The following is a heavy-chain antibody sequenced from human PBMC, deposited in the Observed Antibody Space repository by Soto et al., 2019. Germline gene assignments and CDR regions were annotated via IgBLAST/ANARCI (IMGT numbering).Heavy chain of an antibody. CDR3: VKDWYCSSTRCYRDDAFDI. V-gene: IGHV3-64D*06. Sequence: VGSLRLSCSASGFTFSSYAMHWVRQAPGKGLEYVSAISSNGGSTYYADSVKGRFTISRDNSKNTLYLQMSSLRAEDTAVYYCVKDWYCSSTRCYRDDAFDIWGQGTMVTVS. CDR2: ISSNGGST. D-gene: IGHD2-2*01. J-gene: IGHJ3*02. CDR1: GFTFSSYA.